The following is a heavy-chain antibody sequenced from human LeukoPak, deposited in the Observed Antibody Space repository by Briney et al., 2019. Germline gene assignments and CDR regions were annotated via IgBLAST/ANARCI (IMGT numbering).Heavy chain of an antibody. CDR3: ARDPTTKGSVSYYYFFDY. D-gene: IGHD3-10*01. CDR1: GFTFSSYS. J-gene: IGHJ4*01. V-gene: IGHV3-21*01. CDR2: ISSSSSYI. Sequence: GGSLRLSCAASGFTFSSYSMNWVRQAPGKGLEWVSSISSSSSYIYYADSVKGRFTISRDNAKNSLYLQMNSLRAEDTAVYYCARDPTTKGSVSYYYFFDYWGQGTLVTVSS.